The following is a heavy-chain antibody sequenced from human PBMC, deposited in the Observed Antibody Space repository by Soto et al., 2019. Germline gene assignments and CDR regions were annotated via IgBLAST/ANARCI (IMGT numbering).Heavy chain of an antibody. J-gene: IGHJ5*02. CDR3: ARGIATGQLDP. V-gene: IGHV1-3*01. D-gene: IGHD2-15*01. CDR1: GYTFTSYA. CDR2: INPDNGNT. Sequence: GASVKVSVKASGYTFTSYAMNWLRQAPGQRLEWMGWINPDNGNTKSSQKFQDRVIITRDTSASTAYMDLSSLRSEDTAVYYCARGIATGQLDPWGQGTLVTVSS.